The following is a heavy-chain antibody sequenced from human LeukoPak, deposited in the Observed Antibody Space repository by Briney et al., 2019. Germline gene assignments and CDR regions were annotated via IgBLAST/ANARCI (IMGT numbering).Heavy chain of an antibody. D-gene: IGHD1-26*01. CDR1: GFAFSNYA. J-gene: IGHJ4*02. Sequence: PGGSLRLSCAASGFAFSNYAMNWVRQAPGKGLEWVSGISSGGSDTYYADSVKGRFTISRDNSKNTLYLQVNSLRVEDTAVYYCARKYAGHVGYDSWGQGTLVTVSS. V-gene: IGHV3-23*01. CDR3: ARKYAGHVGYDS. CDR2: ISSGGSDT.